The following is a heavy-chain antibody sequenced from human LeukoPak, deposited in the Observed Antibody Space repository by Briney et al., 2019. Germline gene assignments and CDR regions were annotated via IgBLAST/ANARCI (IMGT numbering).Heavy chain of an antibody. CDR3: AGDHQDYGANSALWY. V-gene: IGHV4-59*12. J-gene: IGHJ4*02. CDR1: GASISSYY. CDR2: IYHSGST. D-gene: IGHD4-23*01. Sequence: PSETLSLTCTVSGASISSYYWSWIRQPPGKGLEWIGYIYHSGSTNYNPSLKSRIIMSVDTSKNQFSLKLTSVTAADTAVYYCAGDHQDYGANSALWYWGQGTLVTVSS.